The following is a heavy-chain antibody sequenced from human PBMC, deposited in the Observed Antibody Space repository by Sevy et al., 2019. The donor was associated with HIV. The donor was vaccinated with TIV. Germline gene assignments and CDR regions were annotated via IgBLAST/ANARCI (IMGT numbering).Heavy chain of an antibody. CDR3: ARDVNSSAKGDAFDI. CDR2: IYYSGST. D-gene: IGHD3-22*01. J-gene: IGHJ3*02. V-gene: IGHV4-59*01. Sequence: SETLSLTCTVSGGSISSYYWSWIRQPPGKGLEWVGYIYYSGSTNYNPSLKSRVTISVDTSKNQFSPKLSSVTAADTAVYYCARDVNSSAKGDAFDIWGQGTMVTVSS. CDR1: GGSISSYY.